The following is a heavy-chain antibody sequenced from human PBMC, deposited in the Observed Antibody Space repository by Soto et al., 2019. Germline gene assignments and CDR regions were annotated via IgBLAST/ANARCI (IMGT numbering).Heavy chain of an antibody. V-gene: IGHV4-39*01. CDR2: IYYSGST. J-gene: IGHJ4*02. CDR3: ARPSGGDYFDY. D-gene: IGHD3-16*01. CDR1: GDSISSSSYY. Sequence: QLQLQESGPGLVKPSETLSLTCTVSGDSISSSSYYWGWIRQPPGKGLEWIGSIYYSGSTFYNPSLKSRVTISVDTSKNQFSLKLTSVTAADTAVYYCARPSGGDYFDYWGQGTLVTVSS.